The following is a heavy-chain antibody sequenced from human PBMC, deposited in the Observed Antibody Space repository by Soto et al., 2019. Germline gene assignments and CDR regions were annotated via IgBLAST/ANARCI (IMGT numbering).Heavy chain of an antibody. D-gene: IGHD4-4*01. Sequence: SLKVSCKASGGTFSSYAISWVRQAPGQGLEWMGGIIPIFGTANYAQKFQGRVTITADKSTSTAYMELSSLRSEDTAVYYCARGTAVTSGMDVWGQGTTVTVSS. CDR3: ARGTAVTSGMDV. V-gene: IGHV1-69*06. CDR1: GGTFSSYA. J-gene: IGHJ6*02. CDR2: IIPIFGTA.